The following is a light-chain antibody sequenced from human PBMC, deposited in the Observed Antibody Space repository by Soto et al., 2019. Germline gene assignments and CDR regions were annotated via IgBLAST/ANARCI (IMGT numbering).Light chain of an antibody. Sequence: DIQLPQSPSTLSASVGARVTITCRASQSISSWLAWYQQKPGKAPKLLIYKASSLESGVPTRFSGSGSGTEFTLTISSLQPDDFATEYEEQYNSYSPWTFGQGTKVESK. J-gene: IGKJ1*01. CDR1: QSISSW. CDR2: KAS. CDR3: EQYNSYSPWT. V-gene: IGKV1-5*03.